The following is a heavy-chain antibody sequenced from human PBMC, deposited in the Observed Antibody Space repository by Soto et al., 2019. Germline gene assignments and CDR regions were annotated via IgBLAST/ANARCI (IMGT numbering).Heavy chain of an antibody. CDR1: GFSVRTNY. CDR2: FESGGSI. D-gene: IGHD3-3*02. J-gene: IGHJ4*02. CDR3: ARAGVTPHFFDY. V-gene: IGHV3-53*02. Sequence: EVQLVETGGGLIQPGGSLRLSCAASGFSVRTNYMSWVRQAPGKGLDWVSVFESGGSIYYADSVKGRFTISRDYAKNTVDLKMNSLRVEDTAVYYCARAGVTPHFFDYWGQGTLVTVSS.